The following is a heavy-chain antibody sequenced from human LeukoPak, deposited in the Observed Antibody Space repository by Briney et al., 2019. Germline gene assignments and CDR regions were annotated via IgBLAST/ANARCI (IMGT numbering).Heavy chain of an antibody. CDR1: GGSISSSY. CDR2: IHTTGSTDST. V-gene: IGHV4-4*07. D-gene: IGHD3-10*01. Sequence: PSETLSLTCTVSGGSISSSYCSWIRQPAGRGLEWIGRIHTTGSTDSTDFNPSLKSRVTMSVDTSKNQFSLKLGSVTAADTAVYYCAGFGAGSYYWGQGTLVTVSS. J-gene: IGHJ4*02. CDR3: AGFGAGSYY.